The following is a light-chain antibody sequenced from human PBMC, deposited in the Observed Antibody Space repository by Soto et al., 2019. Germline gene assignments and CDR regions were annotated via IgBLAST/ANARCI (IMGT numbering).Light chain of an antibody. CDR1: SGHSNYA. Sequence: QLVLTQSPSASASLGASVTLTCTLSSGHSNYAIAWHQQQSEKGPRYLMKLNSDGSHRKGDGIPARFSGSSSGAERYLTISSLQSEDEADYYCQTWGSGIVVFGGGTKLTVL. CDR3: QTWGSGIVV. J-gene: IGLJ2*01. V-gene: IGLV4-69*01. CDR2: LNSDGSH.